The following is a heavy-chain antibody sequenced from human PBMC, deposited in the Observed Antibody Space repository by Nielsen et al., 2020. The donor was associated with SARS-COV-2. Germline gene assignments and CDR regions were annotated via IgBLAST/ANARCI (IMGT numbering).Heavy chain of an antibody. V-gene: IGHV4-39*01. CDR1: GGSISSSSYY. CDR2: IYYSGTT. D-gene: IGHD6-19*01. J-gene: IGHJ4*02. CDR3: ARQGVKAVAGSDY. Sequence: SETLSLTCTVSGGSISSSSYYWGWIRQPPGKGLVRIGSIYYSGTTYYNPSLKSRVTISVDTSKNQFSLKLRSVTAADTAVYYCARQGVKAVAGSDYWGQGTLVTVSS.